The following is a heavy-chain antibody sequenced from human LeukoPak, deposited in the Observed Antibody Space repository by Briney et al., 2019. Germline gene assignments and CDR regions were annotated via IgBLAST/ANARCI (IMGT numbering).Heavy chain of an antibody. V-gene: IGHV3-11*06. CDR2: ISSSSSYT. CDR1: GCTFSDYY. Sequence: PGGSLRLYCAASGCTFSDYYMSWIRQAPGKGLEWVSYISSSSSYTNYAVSVKGRFTISRDNAKNSLYLQMNSLRDEDTAVYYCARDYGDYIWFDPWGQGTLVTVSS. J-gene: IGHJ5*02. CDR3: ARDYGDYIWFDP. D-gene: IGHD4-17*01.